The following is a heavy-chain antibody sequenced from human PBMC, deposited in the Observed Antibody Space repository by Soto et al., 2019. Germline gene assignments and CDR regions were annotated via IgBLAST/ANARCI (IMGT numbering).Heavy chain of an antibody. D-gene: IGHD1-26*01. V-gene: IGHV4-31*03. J-gene: IGHJ4*02. CDR3: ARLDLDGGGATTFDY. Sequence: SETLSLTCTVSGGSISSGGYYWSWIRQHPGKGLEWIGYIYYSGSTYYNPSLKSRVTISVDTSKNQFSLKLSSVTAADTAVYYCARLDLDGGGATTFDYWGQGTLVTVSS. CDR2: IYYSGST. CDR1: GGSISSGGYY.